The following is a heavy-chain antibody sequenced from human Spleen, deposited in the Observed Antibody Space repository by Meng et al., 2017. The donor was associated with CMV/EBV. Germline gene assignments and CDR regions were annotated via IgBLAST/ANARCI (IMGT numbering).Heavy chain of an antibody. Sequence: SYWIGWVRQMPGKGLEWMGIIYPGDSDTSYSPSFQGQVTISADKSISTAYLQWSSLKASDTAMYYCARRLGGDSSGYSYYYYGMDVWGQGTTVTVSS. V-gene: IGHV5-51*01. J-gene: IGHJ6*02. CDR2: IYPGDSDT. CDR3: ARRLGGDSSGYSYYYYGMDV. CDR1: SYW. D-gene: IGHD3-22*01.